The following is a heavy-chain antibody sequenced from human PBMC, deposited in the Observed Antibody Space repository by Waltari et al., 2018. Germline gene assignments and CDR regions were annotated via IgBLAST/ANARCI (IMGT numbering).Heavy chain of an antibody. CDR3: AGRRSSDGWGLFDY. V-gene: IGHV3-53*01. D-gene: IGHD6-19*01. J-gene: IGHJ4*02. CDR1: GFPCSAQY. CDR2: IHSGDNT. Sequence: EVQLVDSGGGLIQPGGFLRRSCAVPGFPCSAQYMGWGRQAPGKGLEWVSVIHSGDNTDYADSVKGRFTISRDNSKNTLYLQMNSLRAEDTAVYYCAGRRSSDGWGLFDYWGQGTLVTVSS.